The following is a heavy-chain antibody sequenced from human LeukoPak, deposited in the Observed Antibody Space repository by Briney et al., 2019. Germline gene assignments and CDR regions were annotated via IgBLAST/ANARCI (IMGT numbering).Heavy chain of an antibody. CDR3: VRDGPLFGVPKDYFDY. Sequence: GGSLRLSCAASGFTFSSYSMNWVRQAPGKGLEWVSYISSSSSTIYYADSVKGRFTISRDNAKNSLYLQMNSLRDEDTAVYYCVRDGPLFGVPKDYFDYWGQGTLVTVSS. J-gene: IGHJ4*02. CDR2: ISSSSSTI. V-gene: IGHV3-48*02. D-gene: IGHD3-3*01. CDR1: GFTFSSYS.